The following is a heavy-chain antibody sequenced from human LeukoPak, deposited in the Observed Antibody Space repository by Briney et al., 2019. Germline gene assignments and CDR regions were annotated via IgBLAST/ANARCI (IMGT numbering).Heavy chain of an antibody. CDR1: GFNFSSYS. CDR3: VRDATSVFDLDY. CDR2: ISSSSSYI. Sequence: GGSLRLSCAASGFNFSSYSMNWVRQAPGKGLEWVSSISSSSSYIYYADSVKGRFTISRDNAKNSLYLQMNSLRAEDTAVYYCVRDATSVFDLDYWGQGTLVTVSS. J-gene: IGHJ4*02. V-gene: IGHV3-21*01.